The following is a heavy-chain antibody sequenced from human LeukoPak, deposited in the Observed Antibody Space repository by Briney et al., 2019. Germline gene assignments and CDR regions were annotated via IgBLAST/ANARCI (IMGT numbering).Heavy chain of an antibody. V-gene: IGHV4-4*07. D-gene: IGHD7-27*01. Sequence: SETLSLTCTVSGGSITNYYWNWIRQPAGKGLEWIGRVFTSGSTNCNPSLKIRVTMSVDTSKNQFSLKLSSVTAADTAVFYCAKGRRRLLGIKGIFDYWGQGILVTVSS. CDR1: GGSITNYY. J-gene: IGHJ4*02. CDR2: VFTSGST. CDR3: AKGRRRLLGIKGIFDY.